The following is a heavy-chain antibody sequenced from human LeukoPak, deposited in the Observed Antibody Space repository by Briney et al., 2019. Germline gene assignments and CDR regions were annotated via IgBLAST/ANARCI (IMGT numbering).Heavy chain of an antibody. Sequence: PSEALSLTCTVSRGSISDYGYYWGWIRQSPGKGLEWIGSLFSGGDTYYNPSLKSRVTISLDTSKDQYSLVLSSVTAADTAVYYCARGRGVYGGYRYFFDYWGQGTLATVSS. CDR2: LFSGGDT. V-gene: IGHV4-39*01. J-gene: IGHJ4*02. CDR3: ARGRGVYGGYRYFFDY. CDR1: RGSISDYGYY. D-gene: IGHD5-12*01.